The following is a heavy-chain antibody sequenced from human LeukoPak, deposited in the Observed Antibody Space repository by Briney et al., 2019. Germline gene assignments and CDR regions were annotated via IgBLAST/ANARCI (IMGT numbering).Heavy chain of an antibody. CDR3: THTYYDYVCGSYRQD. CDR1: GFTFSGSA. J-gene: IGHJ4*02. CDR2: IRSKANSYAT. V-gene: IGHV3-73*01. D-gene: IGHD3-16*02. Sequence: GGSLRLSCAASGFTFSGSAMHWVRQASGKGLERVGRIRSKANSYATAYAASVKGRFTISRDDSKNTAYLQMNSLKTEDTAVYYCTHTYYDYVCGSYRQDWGQGTLVTVSS.